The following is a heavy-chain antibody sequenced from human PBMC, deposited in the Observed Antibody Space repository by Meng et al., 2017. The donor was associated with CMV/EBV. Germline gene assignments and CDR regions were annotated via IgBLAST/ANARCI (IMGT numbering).Heavy chain of an antibody. J-gene: IGHJ5*02. CDR1: GGSFSGYH. V-gene: IGHV4-34*01. CDR2: INHSRRT. Sequence: VQLQRGGAGVLKPSETQALTCPVYGGSFSGYHWGWIRQPPGKGLEWIGEINHSRRTNYNPSLKSRVTISVDTSKNQFSLKLSSVTAADTAVYYCARKRYWLLYPWFDPWGQGTLVTVSS. CDR3: ARKRYWLLYPWFDP. D-gene: IGHD3-9*01.